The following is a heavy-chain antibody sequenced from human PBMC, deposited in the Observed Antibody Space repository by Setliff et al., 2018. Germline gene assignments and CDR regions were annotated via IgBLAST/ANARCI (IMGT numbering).Heavy chain of an antibody. CDR3: ARGRIHDSSDYIGNWFDP. J-gene: IGHJ5*02. Sequence: ASVKVSCKASGYTFTGYYIHWVRQAPGEGLEWMGCINVNSGDTNYAQKFQGRVIVTRDTSSSTAYMELRSLRPDDTAVYFCARGRIHDSSDYIGNWFDPWGQGILVTVSS. CDR2: INVNSGDT. D-gene: IGHD3-22*01. CDR1: GYTFTGYY. V-gene: IGHV1-2*02.